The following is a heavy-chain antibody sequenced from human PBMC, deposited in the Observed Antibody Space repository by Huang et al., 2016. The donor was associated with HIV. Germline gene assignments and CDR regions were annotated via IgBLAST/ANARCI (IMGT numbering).Heavy chain of an antibody. V-gene: IGHV4-30-4*08. D-gene: IGHD4-4*01. CDR2: IYYSGST. CDR3: ARVGLQYHPDLYYFDY. J-gene: IGHJ4*02. Sequence: QVQLQESGPGLVKPSQTLSLTCTVSGGSINSGGYYWNWIRQPPGHGLEWIGYIYYSGSTYYNPYLKIRVTISVDTSKNQFSLKLSSVTAADTAVYYCARVGLQYHPDLYYFDYWGQGSLVTVSS. CDR1: GGSINSGGYY.